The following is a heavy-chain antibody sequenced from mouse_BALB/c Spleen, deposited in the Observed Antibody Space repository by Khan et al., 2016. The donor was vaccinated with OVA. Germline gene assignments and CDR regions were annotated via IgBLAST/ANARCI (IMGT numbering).Heavy chain of an antibody. CDR2: IYPFNDDT. V-gene: IGHV1S136*01. Sequence: VQLKESGPELVKPGASVKMSCKASGYTFTSYVMHWVKQKPGLGLEWIGYIYPFNDDTKYNEKFKGKATLTSDKSSSTAYMELSSLTSEDSAVYYCAPVGNYYVSFAYWDQGTLVTVSA. CDR3: APVGNYYVSFAY. CDR1: GYTFTSYV. D-gene: IGHD1-1*01. J-gene: IGHJ3*01.